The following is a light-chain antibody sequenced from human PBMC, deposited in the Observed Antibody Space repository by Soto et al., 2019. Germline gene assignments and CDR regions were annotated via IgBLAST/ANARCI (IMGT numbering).Light chain of an antibody. J-gene: IGLJ3*02. CDR1: SSDVGSYNL. V-gene: IGLV2-23*01. Sequence: QSALTQPASVSGSPGQSITISCTGTSSDVGSYNLVSWYQQHPGKAPKLMIYEGSKRPSGVSHRFSGSKSGNTASVTISGLQVEDEADYYCCSYAGSSTLVFGGGTKLTVL. CDR2: EGS. CDR3: CSYAGSSTLV.